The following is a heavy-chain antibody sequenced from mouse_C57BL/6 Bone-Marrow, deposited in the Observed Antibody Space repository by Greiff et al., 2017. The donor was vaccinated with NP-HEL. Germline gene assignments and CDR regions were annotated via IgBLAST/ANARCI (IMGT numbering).Heavy chain of an antibody. CDR1: GFNIKDDY. Sequence: VQLQQSGAELVRPGASVKLSCTASGFNIKDDYMHWVKQRPEQGLEWIGWIDPENGDTEYASKFQGKATITADTSSNTAYLQLSSLTSEDTAVYYCTTVDYDVEVAYWGQGTLVTVSA. J-gene: IGHJ3*01. CDR2: IDPENGDT. D-gene: IGHD2-4*01. CDR3: TTVDYDVEVAY. V-gene: IGHV14-4*01.